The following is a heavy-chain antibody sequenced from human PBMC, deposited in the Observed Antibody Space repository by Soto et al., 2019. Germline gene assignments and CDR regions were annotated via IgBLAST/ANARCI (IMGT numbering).Heavy chain of an antibody. V-gene: IGHV4-38-2*01. Sequence: SETLSLTCAVSGYSIRSGYFWGWIRQPPGKGLEWIGSMYHSGITYYNLPLKSRVTISVDTSKNQLSLKLSSATAADTAVYYCARSMYSTSAQLYYGMDVWGQGTTVTVSS. CDR2: MYHSGIT. CDR1: GYSIRSGYF. J-gene: IGHJ6*02. D-gene: IGHD6-6*01. CDR3: ARSMYSTSAQLYYGMDV.